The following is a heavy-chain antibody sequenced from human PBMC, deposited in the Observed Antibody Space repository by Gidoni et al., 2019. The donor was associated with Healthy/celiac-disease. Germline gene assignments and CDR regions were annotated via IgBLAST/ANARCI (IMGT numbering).Heavy chain of an antibody. V-gene: IGHV3-49*03. CDR3: TRYYDILTGYYPNLPFDY. CDR2: IRSKAYGGTT. Sequence: EVQLVESGGGLVQPGRSLRLSCTASGFTFGDYAMSWFRQAPGKGLEWGGFIRSKAYGGTTEYAASVKGRFTISRDDSKSIAYLQMNSLKTEDTAVYYCTRYYDILTGYYPNLPFDYWGQGTLVTVSS. J-gene: IGHJ4*02. CDR1: GFTFGDYA. D-gene: IGHD3-9*01.